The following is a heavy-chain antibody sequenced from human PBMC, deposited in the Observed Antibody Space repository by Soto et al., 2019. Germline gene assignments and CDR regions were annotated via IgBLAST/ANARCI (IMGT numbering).Heavy chain of an antibody. J-gene: IGHJ6*01. D-gene: IGHD3-10*01. CDR1: GFTLSSYA. V-gene: IGHV3-23*01. CDR2: ISAGGDMT. Sequence: DVQLLESGGNLVQPGGSLTLSCSASGFTLSSYAMSWVRQAPGKGLEWVSSISAGGDMTYNSDSVKGRFTISRDNANQAVCLQMHNLRIEDTALYYCARGDGGGSGSPASYYYSGWDVWGQGATVTVS. CDR3: ARGDGGGSGSPASYYYSGWDV.